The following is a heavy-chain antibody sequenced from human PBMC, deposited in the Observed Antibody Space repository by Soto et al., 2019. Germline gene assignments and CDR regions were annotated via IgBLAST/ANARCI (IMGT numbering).Heavy chain of an antibody. V-gene: IGHV3-7*03. J-gene: IGHJ4*02. CDR1: GFTFSSYW. CDR2: IMQDGSEK. D-gene: IGHD3-22*01. CDR3: ARVWLLRWGYFDY. Sequence: GGSLSLSCAASGFTFSSYWMSWVRQAPWKGLEWVANIMQDGSEKYYVDSVKGRFTISRDNAKNSLYLQMNSLRAEDTAVYYCARVWLLRWGYFDYWGQGTLVTVSS.